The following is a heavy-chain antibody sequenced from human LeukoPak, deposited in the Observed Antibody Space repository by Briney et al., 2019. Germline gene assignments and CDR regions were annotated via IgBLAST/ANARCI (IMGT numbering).Heavy chain of an antibody. CDR3: ARLSSGQVLNVFDI. J-gene: IGHJ3*02. CDR2: IYHSGST. D-gene: IGHD6-19*01. CDR1: GYSISSGYY. V-gene: IGHV4-38-2*02. Sequence: SETLSLTCTVSGYSISSGYYWGWIRQPPGKGLEWIGSIYHSGSTYYNPSLKSRVTISVDTSKNQFSLKLSSVTAADTAVYYCARLSSGQVLNVFDIWGQGTMVTVSS.